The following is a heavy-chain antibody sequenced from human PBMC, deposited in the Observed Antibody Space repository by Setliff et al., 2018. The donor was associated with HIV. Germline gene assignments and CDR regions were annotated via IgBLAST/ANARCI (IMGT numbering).Heavy chain of an antibody. Sequence: GRPLRLSGAAPGFTFSSYRMNWVRHAPGKGREWVSYISSSSGTICYADSVKGRFNISRDNANNSLYLQMNSLRAEDTAVYYCARDGFDGGMAGRQRTYVFDYWGQGTLVTVSS. CDR2: ISSSSGTI. D-gene: IGHD6-13*01. CDR3: ARDGFDGGMAGRQRTYVFDY. V-gene: IGHV3-48*01. J-gene: IGHJ4*02. CDR1: GFTFSSYR.